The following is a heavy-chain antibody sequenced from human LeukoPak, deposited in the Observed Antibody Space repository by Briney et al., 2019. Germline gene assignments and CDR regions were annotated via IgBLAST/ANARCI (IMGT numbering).Heavy chain of an antibody. CDR2: IYSGGST. CDR3: ASGSGSYRTPYYYMDV. D-gene: IGHD3-10*01. CDR1: GFTVSSNY. V-gene: IGHV3-53*01. Sequence: PGGSLRLSCAASGFTVSSNYMSWVPQAPGKALEWVSVIYSGGSTYYADSVKGRFTISRDNSKNTLYLQMNSLRAEDTAVYYCASGSGSYRTPYYYMDVWGTGTTVTVSS. J-gene: IGHJ6*03.